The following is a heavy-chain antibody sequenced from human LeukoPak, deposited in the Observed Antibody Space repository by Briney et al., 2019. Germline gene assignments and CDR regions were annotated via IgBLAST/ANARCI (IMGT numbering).Heavy chain of an antibody. Sequence: GGSLRLSCAASGFTLSSYGMHWVRQAPGKGLEWVAVIWYDGSNKYYADSVKGRFTISRDNSKNTLYLQMNSLRAEDTAVYYCAKPTYYYDSSGYYPFDYWGQGTLVTVSS. CDR1: GFTLSSYG. CDR2: IWYDGSNK. J-gene: IGHJ4*02. CDR3: AKPTYYYDSSGYYPFDY. D-gene: IGHD3-22*01. V-gene: IGHV3-33*06.